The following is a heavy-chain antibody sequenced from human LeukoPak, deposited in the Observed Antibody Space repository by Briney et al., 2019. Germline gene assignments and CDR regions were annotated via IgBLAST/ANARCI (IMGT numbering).Heavy chain of an antibody. CDR3: AKWRSGYPNYYFDY. J-gene: IGHJ4*02. D-gene: IGHD3-22*01. Sequence: GGSLRLSCAASGFTFSSYAMSWVRQAPGKGLEWVSAISGSGGSTYYADSVKGRFTISRVNSKNTLYLQMNSLRAEDTAVYYCAKWRSGYPNYYFDYWGQGTLVTVSS. CDR2: ISGSGGST. CDR1: GFTFSSYA. V-gene: IGHV3-23*01.